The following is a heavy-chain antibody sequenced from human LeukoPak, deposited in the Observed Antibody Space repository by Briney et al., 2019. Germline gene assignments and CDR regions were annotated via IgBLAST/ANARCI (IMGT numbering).Heavy chain of an antibody. CDR3: ARELFDFDY. J-gene: IGHJ4*02. CDR1: GFTFDNFA. D-gene: IGHD3-10*01. CDR2: ITGSGGST. V-gene: IGHV3-23*01. Sequence: GGSLRLXCAPSGFTFDNFAMTWVRQAPGKGLEWVSEITGSGGSTYYADSVKGRFTISRDNSKNTLYLQMNSLRAEDTAIYYCARELFDFDYWGQGTLVTVSS.